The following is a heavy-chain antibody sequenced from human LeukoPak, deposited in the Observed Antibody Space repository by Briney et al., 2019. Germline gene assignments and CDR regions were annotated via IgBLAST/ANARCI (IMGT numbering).Heavy chain of an antibody. CDR1: GFTFSSYN. D-gene: IGHD3/OR15-3a*01. J-gene: IGHJ4*02. CDR2: ISSSSSHM. CDR3: AKVRTGIVDY. V-gene: IGHV3-21*01. Sequence: GGSLRLSCAASGFTFSSYNMNWVRQAPGKGLEWVSSISSSSSHMSYVDSVKGRFTISRDNSKNTLYLQMNSLRAEDTAVYYCAKVRTGIVDYWGQGTLVTVSS.